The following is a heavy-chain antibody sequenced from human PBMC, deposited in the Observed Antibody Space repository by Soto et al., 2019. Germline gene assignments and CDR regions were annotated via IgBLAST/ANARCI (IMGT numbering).Heavy chain of an antibody. D-gene: IGHD3-10*01. CDR1: GGSISSSGYY. J-gene: IGHJ6*02. V-gene: IGHV4-39*07. CDR3: ATQGFGVLHGLVDV. Sequence: SETLSLTCTVSGGSISSSGYYWSWIRQHPGKGLEWIGEIYHSGSTNYNPSLKSRVTISIDTSKNQFSLNLTSVTAADTAVYYCATQGFGVLHGLVDVWGRGTTVTVSS. CDR2: IYHSGST.